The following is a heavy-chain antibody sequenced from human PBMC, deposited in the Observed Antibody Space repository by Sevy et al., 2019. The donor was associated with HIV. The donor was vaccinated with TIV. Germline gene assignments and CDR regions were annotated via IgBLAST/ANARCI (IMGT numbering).Heavy chain of an antibody. D-gene: IGHD6-19*01. J-gene: IGHJ4*02. V-gene: IGHV3-33*01. Sequence: GGSLRLSCAASGFTFSSYGMHWVRQAPGKGLEWVAIIWYDGSNKKYADSVKGRFSIPRDNSKNTLYLQMNSLRAEDTAVYYCAREGIAVAGIGYYFDYWGQGTLVTVSS. CDR1: GFTFSSYG. CDR2: IWYDGSNK. CDR3: AREGIAVAGIGYYFDY.